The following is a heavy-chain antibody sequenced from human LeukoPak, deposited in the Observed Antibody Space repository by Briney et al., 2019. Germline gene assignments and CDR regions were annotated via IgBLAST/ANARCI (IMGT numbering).Heavy chain of an antibody. Sequence: GASVKVSCKASGYTFTSYIISWVRQAAGQGLEWMGWINVYNGNTDYAQRVQGRVTMTTDTSTNTAYMELRSLRSDDTAVYYCARDRHIAAAVYYYYMDVWGKGTPVTVSS. CDR1: GYTFTSYI. J-gene: IGHJ6*03. CDR3: ARDRHIAAAVYYYYMDV. CDR2: INVYNGNT. D-gene: IGHD6-6*01. V-gene: IGHV1-18*01.